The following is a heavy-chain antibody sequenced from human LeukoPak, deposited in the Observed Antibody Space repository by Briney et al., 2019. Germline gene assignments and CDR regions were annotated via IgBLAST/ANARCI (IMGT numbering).Heavy chain of an antibody. J-gene: IGHJ3*02. CDR3: ARDRYWNSGNDAFDI. V-gene: IGHV1-2*02. CDR2: INPNSGGT. Sequence: ASVKVSCKASGYSFINFGLSWVRQAPGRGLEWMGWINPNSGGTNYAQKFQGRVTMTRDTSISTAYMELSRLRSDDTAVYYCARDRYWNSGNDAFDIWGQGTMVTVSS. D-gene: IGHD1-7*01. CDR1: GYSFINFG.